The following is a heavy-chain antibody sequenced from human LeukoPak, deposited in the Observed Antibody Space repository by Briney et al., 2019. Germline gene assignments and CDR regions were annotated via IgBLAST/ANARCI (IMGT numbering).Heavy chain of an antibody. CDR1: GYSISSGYY. J-gene: IGHJ4*02. D-gene: IGHD3-10*01. CDR2: IYHSGST. CDR3: ARDRKYYYGSGSSWGYFDY. Sequence: NPSETLSLTCTVSGYSISSGYYWGWIRQPPGKGLEWIGSIYHSGSTYYNPSLKSRVTISVDTSKNQFSLKLSSVTAADTAVYYCARDRKYYYGSGSSWGYFDYWGQGTLVTVSS. V-gene: IGHV4-38-2*02.